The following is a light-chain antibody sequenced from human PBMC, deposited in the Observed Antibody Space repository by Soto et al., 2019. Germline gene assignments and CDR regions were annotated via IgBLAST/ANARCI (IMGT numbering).Light chain of an antibody. Sequence: IVMTQSPATLSVSPGERATLSCRASQTVGSNLAWYQQKVGQSPRLLIYGASTRATGIPARFSGSGSGTEFTLTISSLQSEDFAVYYCQQYNNWPITFGQGTRLEIK. CDR1: QTVGSN. CDR3: QQYNNWPIT. V-gene: IGKV3-15*01. CDR2: GAS. J-gene: IGKJ5*01.